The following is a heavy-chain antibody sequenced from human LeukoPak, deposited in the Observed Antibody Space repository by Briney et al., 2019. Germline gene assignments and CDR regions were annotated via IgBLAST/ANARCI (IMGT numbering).Heavy chain of an antibody. J-gene: IGHJ4*02. Sequence: GGSLRLSCAASGFTVSSNYMSWVRQAPGKGLEWVSLIYSGGITYYADSVKGRFTISTDNSKNTLYLQMNSLTAEDTAVFYCAGHNGGSPRRAAWGHWGKGTLVTVSS. CDR3: AGHNGGSPRRAAWGH. D-gene: IGHD3-16*01. CDR2: IYSGGIT. V-gene: IGHV3-53*01. CDR1: GFTVSSNY.